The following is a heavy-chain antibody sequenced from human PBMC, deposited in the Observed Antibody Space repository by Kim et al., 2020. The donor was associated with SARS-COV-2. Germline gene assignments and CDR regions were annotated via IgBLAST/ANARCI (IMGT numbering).Heavy chain of an antibody. CDR1: GFPFSTYW. V-gene: IGHV3-7*05. D-gene: IGHD5-18*01. J-gene: IGHJ6*02. CDR2: IKYDGSDK. CDR3: ARDRLGGYAMDV. Sequence: GGSLRLSCAASGFPFSTYWMYWVRQAPGKGLEWLVNIKYDGSDKYYVDSVKGRFTVSRDNAKNSLYLHMTSLRAEDTAVYFCARDRLGGYAMDVWAKGPR.